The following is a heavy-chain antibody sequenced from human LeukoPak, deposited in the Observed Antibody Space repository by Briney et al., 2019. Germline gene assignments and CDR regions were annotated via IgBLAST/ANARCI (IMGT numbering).Heavy chain of an antibody. CDR2: ISAYNGNT. J-gene: IGHJ4*02. CDR3: ARDERGFFY. Sequence: ASVKVSCKASGYTFTSYGISWVRQAPGQGLEWMGWISAYNGNTNYAQKLQGRVTMTTDKSTSTAYMELSSLRSEDTAVYYCARDERGFFYWGQGTLVTVSS. CDR1: GYTFTSYG. D-gene: IGHD3-3*01. V-gene: IGHV1-18*01.